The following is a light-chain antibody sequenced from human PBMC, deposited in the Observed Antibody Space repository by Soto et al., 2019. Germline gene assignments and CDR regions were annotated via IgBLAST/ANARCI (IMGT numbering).Light chain of an antibody. Sequence: EIVVTQSPATLSLSPGEIATLSYGASQSVSSSYLAWYQQKPRLAPRLLIYDASSRATGIQDRFSGSGSGIDFSLTISRLEPEDFAVYYCQQYGSSPRTFGEGTKVEIK. CDR1: QSVSSSY. CDR3: QQYGSSPRT. V-gene: IGKV3D-20*01. CDR2: DAS. J-gene: IGKJ1*01.